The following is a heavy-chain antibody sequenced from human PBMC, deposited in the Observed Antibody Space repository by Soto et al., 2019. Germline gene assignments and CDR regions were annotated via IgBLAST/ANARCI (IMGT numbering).Heavy chain of an antibody. J-gene: IGHJ4*02. CDR2: ISGSGGST. V-gene: IGHV3-23*01. CDR1: GFTFSSYA. Sequence: GSLRLSCAASGFTFSSYAMSWVRQAPGKGLEWVSAISGSGGSTYYADSVKGRFTISRDNSKNTLYLQMNSLRAEDTAVYYCAKGYCTNGVCSWGLFDYWGQGTLVTVSS. D-gene: IGHD2-8*01. CDR3: AKGYCTNGVCSWGLFDY.